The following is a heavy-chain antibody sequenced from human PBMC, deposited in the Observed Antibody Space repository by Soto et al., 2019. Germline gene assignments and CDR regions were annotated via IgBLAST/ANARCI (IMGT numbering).Heavy chain of an antibody. J-gene: IGHJ4*02. V-gene: IGHV4-38-2*02. CDR1: GSSISSGYY. CDR3: ARDGGIYSGIDY. Sequence: SETLSLTCAVSGSSISSGYYWGWIRQPPGKGLEWIGSMYHSGTTYYNPSLKSRVTISVDTSKNQVSLKLSSVTAADTAVYYCARDGGIYSGIDYWGQGTLVTVSS. CDR2: MYHSGTT. D-gene: IGHD1-26*01.